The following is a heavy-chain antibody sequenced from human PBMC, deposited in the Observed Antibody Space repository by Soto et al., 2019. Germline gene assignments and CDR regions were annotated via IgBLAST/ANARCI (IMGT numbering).Heavy chain of an antibody. CDR2: ISYDGSNK. V-gene: IGHV3-30*18. CDR1: GFTFSSYG. CDR3: AKDLQDIVVVPAAIATYLGYYGMDV. D-gene: IGHD2-2*01. Sequence: GGSLRLSCAASGFTFSSYGMHWVRQAPGKGLEWVAVISYDGSNKYYADSVKGRFTISRDNSKNTLYLQMNSLRAEDTAVYYCAKDLQDIVVVPAAIATYLGYYGMDVWGQGTTVTVSS. J-gene: IGHJ6*02.